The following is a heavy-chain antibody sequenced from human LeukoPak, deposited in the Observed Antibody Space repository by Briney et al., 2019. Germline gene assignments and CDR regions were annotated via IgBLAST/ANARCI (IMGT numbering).Heavy chain of an antibody. CDR3: ARGLTGYYKDLDY. CDR1: GGSISSSKYF. D-gene: IGHD3-9*01. J-gene: IGHJ4*02. CDR2: ISYSGTT. Sequence: SETLSLTCTVSGGSISSSKYFWGWIRQPPGKGLEWIGSISYSGTTSYNPSLKSRVTISVDTSKNQFSLKLSSVTAADTAVYYCARGLTGYYKDLDYWGQGTLVTVSS. V-gene: IGHV4-39*07.